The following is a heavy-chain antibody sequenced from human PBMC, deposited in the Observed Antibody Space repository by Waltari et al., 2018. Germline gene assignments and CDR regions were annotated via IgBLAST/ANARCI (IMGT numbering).Heavy chain of an antibody. CDR3: ARALAVTYTRSFDY. CDR2: ISGSGGTI. CDR1: GFTFDTYE. D-gene: IGHD6-19*01. V-gene: IGHV3-48*03. Sequence: EVHLVDSGGGLVQPGGSLRLSCAASGFTFDTYEMHWVRQAPGKGLEWVSYISGSGGTIYYADSVKGRFTISRDNAKNSLFLQMNSLRAEDTAVYYCARALAVTYTRSFDYWGQGTLVTVSS. J-gene: IGHJ4*02.